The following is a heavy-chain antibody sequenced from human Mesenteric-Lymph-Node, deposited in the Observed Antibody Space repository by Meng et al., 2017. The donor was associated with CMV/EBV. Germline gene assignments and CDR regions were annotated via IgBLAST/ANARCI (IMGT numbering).Heavy chain of an antibody. V-gene: IGHV3-11*04. J-gene: IGHJ4*02. D-gene: IGHD3-22*01. CDR3: ARDAGTYYYDSSGYPLDY. CDR1: FTFSDYY. CDR2: ISSSGSTI. Sequence: FTFSDYYMSRIRQAPGKGLEWVSYISSSGSTIYYADSVKGRFTISRDNAKNSLYLQMNSLRAEDTAVYYCARDAGTYYYDSSGYPLDYWGQGTLVTVSS.